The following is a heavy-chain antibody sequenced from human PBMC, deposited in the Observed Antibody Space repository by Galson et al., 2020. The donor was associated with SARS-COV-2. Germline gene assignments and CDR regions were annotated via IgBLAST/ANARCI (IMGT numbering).Heavy chain of an antibody. Sequence: EPLSLTCSVSDVSMASYYWSWIRQPPGKGLEWVGYISYSGTTSYNPSLRSRVTILVDFSKNQFSLNLSPVTAADTAVYYCARGPAPLYSDDYKYGREVWGRGTTSTDCS. CDR1: DVSMASYY. D-gene: IGHD4-4*01. J-gene: IGHJ6*02. V-gene: IGHV4-59*01. CDR2: ISYSGTT. CDR3: ARGPAPLYSDDYKYGREV.